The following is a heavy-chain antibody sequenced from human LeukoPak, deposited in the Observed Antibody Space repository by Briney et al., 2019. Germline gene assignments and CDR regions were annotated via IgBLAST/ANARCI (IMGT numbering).Heavy chain of an antibody. J-gene: IGHJ5*02. D-gene: IGHD1-26*01. CDR1: GGSISSSSHY. CDR3: ATGPYSGSYATTPLDL. V-gene: IGHV4-39*07. CDR2: IYYSGST. Sequence: SETLSLTCTVSGGSISSSSHYWGWIRQPPGKGLEWIGSIYYSGSTYYNPSLKSRVTISVDTSKNQFSLKLSSVTAADTAVYYCATGPYSGSYATTPLDLWGQGTLVTVSS.